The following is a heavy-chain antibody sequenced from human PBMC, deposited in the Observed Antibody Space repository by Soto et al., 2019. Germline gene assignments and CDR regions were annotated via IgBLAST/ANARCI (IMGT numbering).Heavy chain of an antibody. CDR3: AHRSACSTDSCTCRF. V-gene: IGHV2-5*02. Sequence: QITLKESGPTLVNPTQTLTLTCSFSGFSLSTTGVGVGWIRQPPGKALEWLALIFWDDDKRYSPSLQSRLTITKDTSKNQVVLTMTTMDPVDTATYYCAHRSACSTDSCTCRFWGHGTLVTVSS. CDR2: IFWDDDK. J-gene: IGHJ4*01. D-gene: IGHD2-2*01. CDR1: GFSLSTTGVG.